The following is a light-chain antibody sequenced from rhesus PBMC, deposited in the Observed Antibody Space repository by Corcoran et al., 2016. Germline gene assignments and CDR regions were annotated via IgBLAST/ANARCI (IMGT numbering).Light chain of an antibody. CDR3: QQYNSAPT. CDR1: QGISSW. V-gene: IGKV1-21*01. CDR2: KAS. Sequence: DIQMTQSPSSLSASVGDRVTITCRASQGISSWLAWYQQKPGKAPTLLIYKASSLQSGVPSRFSGSGSGTDFTLPIRSLQPEEFATYSCQQYNSAPTFGQGTKVEIK. J-gene: IGKJ1*01.